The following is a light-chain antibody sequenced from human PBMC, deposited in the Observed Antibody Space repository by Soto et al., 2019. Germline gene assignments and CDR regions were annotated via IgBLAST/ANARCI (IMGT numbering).Light chain of an antibody. CDR1: QSINTY. CDR2: AAS. CDR3: QQRYSTPS. V-gene: IGKV1-39*01. Sequence: DIQMTQSPSSLSASAGDRVTITCRASQSINTYLNWYQQKPGKAPKLLIYAASSLQSGDPPRFSGSGSGTDFTLTISNLQREDSQTYYCQQRYSTPSFGQGTKLEIK. J-gene: IGKJ2*01.